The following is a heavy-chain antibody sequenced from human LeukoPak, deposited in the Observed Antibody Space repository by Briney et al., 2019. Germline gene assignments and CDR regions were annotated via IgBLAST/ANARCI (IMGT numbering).Heavy chain of an antibody. Sequence: GRSLRLSCAASGFTFSSYGMHWVRQAPGKGLEWVAVISYDGSNKYYADSVKGRFTISRDNSKNTLYLQMNSLRAEDTAVYYCAKDLYSNYGPADYWGQGNLVTVSS. CDR3: AKDLYSNYGPADY. V-gene: IGHV3-30*18. CDR1: GFTFSSYG. D-gene: IGHD4-11*01. CDR2: ISYDGSNK. J-gene: IGHJ4*02.